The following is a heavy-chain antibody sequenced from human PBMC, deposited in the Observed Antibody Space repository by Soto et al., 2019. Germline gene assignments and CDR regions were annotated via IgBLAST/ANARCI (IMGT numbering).Heavy chain of an antibody. CDR3: SRGPLGYCSSTSCFYYYYGMDV. CDR1: GYTFTSYD. D-gene: IGHD2-2*01. Sequence: ASVKVSCKASGYTFTSYDINWVRQATGQGLEWMGWMNPNSGNTGYAQKFQGRVTMTRNISISTAYMELSSLRSEDTAVYYCSRGPLGYCSSTSCFYYYYGMDVWGQGTTVTVSS. J-gene: IGHJ6*02. V-gene: IGHV1-8*01. CDR2: MNPNSGNT.